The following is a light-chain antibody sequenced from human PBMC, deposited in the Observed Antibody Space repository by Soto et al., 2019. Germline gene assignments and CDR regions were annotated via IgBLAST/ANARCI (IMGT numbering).Light chain of an antibody. CDR3: SSYTSRSTVL. CDR2: DVS. CDR1: SSDVGGYNY. Sequence: QSALTQPASVSGSPGQSITISCTGTSSDVGGYNYVSWYQQHPGKAPKLMIYDVSYWPSGVSNRFSGSKSGNTASLTISGLQAGDEADYYCSSYTSRSTVLFGGGTKVTVL. V-gene: IGLV2-14*01. J-gene: IGLJ2*01.